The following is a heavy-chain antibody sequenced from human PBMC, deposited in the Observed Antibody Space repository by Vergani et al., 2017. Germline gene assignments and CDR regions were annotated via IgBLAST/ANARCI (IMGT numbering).Heavy chain of an antibody. D-gene: IGHD6-13*01. CDR2: ISSSGGSI. J-gene: IGHJ3*02. V-gene: IGHV3-11*01. CDR1: GFIFSDYY. CDR3: AKAAGSSWLSDAFDI. Sequence: QVQLVESGGGLVKPGGSLRLSCAASGFIFSDYYMSWIRQAPGKGLEWVSYISSSGGSIYYADSVKGRFTISRDNAKNSLYLQMNSLRAEDTALYYCAKAAGSSWLSDAFDIWGQGTMVTVSS.